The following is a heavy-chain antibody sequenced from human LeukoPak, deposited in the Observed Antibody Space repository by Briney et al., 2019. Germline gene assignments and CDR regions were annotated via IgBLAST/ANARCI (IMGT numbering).Heavy chain of an antibody. V-gene: IGHV1-2*02. CDR2: INPNSGGT. CDR3: ARSVWFGEGYFDY. CDR1: GYTFTGYY. J-gene: IGHJ4*02. D-gene: IGHD3-10*01. Sequence: ASVTVSCKASGYTFTGYYMHWVRQAPGQGLEWMGWINPNSGGTNYAQKFQGRVTMTRDTSISTAYMELSRLRSDDTAVYYCARSVWFGEGYFDYWGQGTLVTVSS.